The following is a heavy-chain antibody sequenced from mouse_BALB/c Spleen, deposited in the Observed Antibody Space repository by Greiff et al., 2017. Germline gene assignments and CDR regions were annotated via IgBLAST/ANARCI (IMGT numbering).Heavy chain of an antibody. J-gene: IGHJ3*01. CDR2: INPSNGGT. D-gene: IGHD1-1*02. V-gene: IGHV1S81*02. CDR1: GYTFTSYY. Sequence: QVQLKQSGAELVKPGASVKLSCKASGYTFTSYYMYWVKQRPGQGLEWIGEINPSNGGTNFNEKFKSKATLTVDKSSSTAYMQLSSLTSEDSAVYYCTREGWLTWFAYWGQGTLVTVSA. CDR3: TREGWLTWFAY.